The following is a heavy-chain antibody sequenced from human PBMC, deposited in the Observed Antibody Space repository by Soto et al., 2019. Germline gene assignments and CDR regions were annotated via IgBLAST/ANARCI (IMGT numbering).Heavy chain of an antibody. J-gene: IGHJ5*02. CDR2: IYYSGST. V-gene: IGHV4-61*01. Sequence: SETLSLTCTVSGGSISTRSSYWGWIRQPPGKGLEWIGYIYYSGSTNYNPSLKSRVTISVDTSKNQFSLKLSSVTAADTAVYYCARDLSGNWNNYNWFDPWGQGTLVTVSS. CDR1: GGSISTRSSY. D-gene: IGHD1-20*01. CDR3: ARDLSGNWNNYNWFDP.